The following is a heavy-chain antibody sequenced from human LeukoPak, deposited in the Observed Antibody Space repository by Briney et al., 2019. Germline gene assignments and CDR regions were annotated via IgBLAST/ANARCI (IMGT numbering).Heavy chain of an antibody. CDR2: IYYSGST. J-gene: IGHJ4*02. CDR3: ARGAPNFTIDY. Sequence: PSETLSLTCTVSGGSISSYSWGWIRQPPGKGLEWIGYIYYSGSTNYNPSLKSRVTISVDTSKNQFSLKLSSVTAADTAVYYCARGAPNFTIDYWGQGTLVTVSS. D-gene: IGHD2-8*01. CDR1: GGSISSYS. V-gene: IGHV4-59*01.